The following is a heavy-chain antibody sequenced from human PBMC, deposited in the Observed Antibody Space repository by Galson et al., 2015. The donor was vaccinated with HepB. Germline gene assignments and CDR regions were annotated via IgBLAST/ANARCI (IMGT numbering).Heavy chain of an antibody. CDR3: ARSAGSGSRNNWFDP. V-gene: IGHV3-48*03. J-gene: IGHJ5*02. CDR2: ISIVGSTI. Sequence: QAPGKGLEWVSYISIVGSTIYYADSVKGRFSISRDNAKNSLYLQMSSLRVEDTAVYYCARSAGSGSRNNWFDPWGQGTLVTVSS. D-gene: IGHD2-15*01.